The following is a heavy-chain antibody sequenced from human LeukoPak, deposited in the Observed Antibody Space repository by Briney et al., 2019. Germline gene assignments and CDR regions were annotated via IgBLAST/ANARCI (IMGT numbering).Heavy chain of an antibody. CDR1: GGSISSYY. CDR2: IYYSGST. D-gene: IGHD3-22*01. CDR3: ARQRLGSAPFAY. J-gene: IGHJ4*02. Sequence: SETLSLTCTVSGGSISSYYWSWIRQPPGRGLEWIGYIYYSGSTNYNPSLKSRVTISVDTSKNQFSLKLSSVTAAAPTVYCSARQRLGSAPFAYWGQGTLVTVS. V-gene: IGHV4-59*01.